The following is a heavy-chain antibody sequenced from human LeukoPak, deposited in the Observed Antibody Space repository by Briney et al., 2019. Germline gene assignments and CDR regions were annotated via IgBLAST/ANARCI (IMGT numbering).Heavy chain of an antibody. D-gene: IGHD3-16*01. CDR3: AKTALPGDHMDV. Sequence: SETLSLTCTVSGGSISSYYWSWIRQPPGKGLEWIGYIYYSGSTNYNPSLKSRVTISVDTSKNQFSLKLSSVTAADTAVYYCAKTALPGDHMDVWGKGTTVTVSS. CDR2: IYYSGST. V-gene: IGHV4-59*01. CDR1: GGSISSYY. J-gene: IGHJ6*03.